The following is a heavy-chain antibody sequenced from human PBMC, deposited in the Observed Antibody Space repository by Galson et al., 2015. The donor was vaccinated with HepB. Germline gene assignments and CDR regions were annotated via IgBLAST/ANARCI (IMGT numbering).Heavy chain of an antibody. CDR2: ISGSGGST. CDR3: ARDMVETYYYDSSGYYGAFDI. J-gene: IGHJ3*02. D-gene: IGHD3-22*01. V-gene: IGHV3-23*01. CDR1: GFTFSSYA. Sequence: SLRLSCAASGFTFSSYAMSWVRQAPGKGLEWVSAISGSGGSTYYADSVKGRFTISRDNSKNTLYLQVNSLRAEDTAVYYCARDMVETYYYDSSGYYGAFDIWGQGTMVTVSS.